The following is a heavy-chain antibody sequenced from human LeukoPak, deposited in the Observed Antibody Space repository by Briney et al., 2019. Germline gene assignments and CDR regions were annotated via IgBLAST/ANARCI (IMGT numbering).Heavy chain of an antibody. J-gene: IGHJ4*02. D-gene: IGHD3-22*01. CDR1: GYTFTSYG. V-gene: IGHV1-18*01. CDR2: ISAYNGNT. Sequence: ASVKVCCKASGYTFTSYGISWVRQAPGQGLEWMGWISAYNGNTNYAQKLQGRVTMTTDTSTSTAYMELRSLRSDDTAVYYCARLLGFYYDSSGYPHPFDYWGQGTLVTVSS. CDR3: ARLLGFYYDSSGYPHPFDY.